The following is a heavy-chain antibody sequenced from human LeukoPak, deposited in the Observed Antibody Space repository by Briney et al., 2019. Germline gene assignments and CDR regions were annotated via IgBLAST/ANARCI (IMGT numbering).Heavy chain of an antibody. Sequence: SVKVSCKASGGTFSSYAISWVRQAPGQGLEWMGGIIPIFGTANYAQKLQGRVTMTTDTSTSTAYMELRSLRSDDTAVYYCARGRIVVANDYWGQGTLVTVSS. CDR3: ARGRIVVANDY. V-gene: IGHV1-69*05. CDR2: IIPIFGTA. J-gene: IGHJ4*02. D-gene: IGHD3-22*01. CDR1: GGTFSSYA.